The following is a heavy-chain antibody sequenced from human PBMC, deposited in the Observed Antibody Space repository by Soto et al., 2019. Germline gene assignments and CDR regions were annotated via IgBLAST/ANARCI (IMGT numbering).Heavy chain of an antibody. J-gene: IGHJ6*04. V-gene: IGHV3-23*01. D-gene: IGHD1-26*01. CDR2: ISGSGGST. Sequence: GSLILSCAASGFTFSSYAMSWVRQAPGKGLEWVSAISGSGGSTYYADSVKGRFTISRDNSKNTLYLQMNSLRAEDTAVYYCAKSGRYYGIPLDVWGKGTTVTVSS. CDR1: GFTFSSYA. CDR3: AKSGRYYGIPLDV.